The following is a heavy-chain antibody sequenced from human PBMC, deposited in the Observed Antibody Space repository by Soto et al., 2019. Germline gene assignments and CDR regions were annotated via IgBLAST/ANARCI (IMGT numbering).Heavy chain of an antibody. CDR1: GFTFSSYA. CDR2: ISGSGGST. D-gene: IGHD3-22*01. J-gene: IGHJ6*02. V-gene: IGHV3-23*01. CDR3: AKGIVVVITGGVGYYYYGMDV. Sequence: GGSLRLSCAASGFTFSSYAMSWVRQAPGKGLEWVPAISGSGGSTYYADSVKGRFTISRDNSKNTPYRQMNSLRAEDTGVYYCAKGIVVVITGGVGYYYYGMDVWGQGTTVTVS.